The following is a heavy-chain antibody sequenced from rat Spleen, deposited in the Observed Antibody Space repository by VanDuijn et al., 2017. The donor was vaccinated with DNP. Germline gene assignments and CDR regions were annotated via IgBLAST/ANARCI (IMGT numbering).Heavy chain of an antibody. CDR1: GFTFSYYW. Sequence: EVQLVESGGDLVQPGRSLKLSCVASGFTFSYYWMACIRQVPGQGLEWIASITVGGGTTSYPDSVKGRFTISRDDAKNTLSLQMNSLRSEDTATYYCARVGDYHDGGDGDVLDAWGQGTSVTVSS. D-gene: IGHD1-12*02. J-gene: IGHJ4*01. CDR2: ITVGGGTT. V-gene: IGHV5-31*01. CDR3: ARVGDYHDGGDGDVLDA.